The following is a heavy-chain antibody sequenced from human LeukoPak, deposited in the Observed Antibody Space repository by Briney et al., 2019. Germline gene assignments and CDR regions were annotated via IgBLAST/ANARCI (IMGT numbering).Heavy chain of an antibody. CDR2: IYHSGST. Sequence: ASETLSLTCAVSGYSISSGYYWGWIRTPPGKGLEWIVNIYHSGSTFYNPSLKSRVTISVDTSKNQFSLKLTSVTAADTAVYYCAGMYCSSTSCYFEYWGQGTLVTVSS. D-gene: IGHD2-2*01. CDR1: GYSISSGYY. J-gene: IGHJ4*02. V-gene: IGHV4-38-2*01. CDR3: AGMYCSSTSCYFEY.